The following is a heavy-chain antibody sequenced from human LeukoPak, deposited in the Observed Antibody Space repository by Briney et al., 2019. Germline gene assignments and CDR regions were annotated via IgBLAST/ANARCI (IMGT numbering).Heavy chain of an antibody. Sequence: ASVKVSCKASGYTFTSYYMHWVRQAPGQGVEGMGIINPSGGSTSYAQKFQGRVTMTRDTSTSTVYMELSSLRSEDTAVYYCARDGYCSSTSCSNWFDPWGQGTLVTVS. V-gene: IGHV1-46*01. CDR2: INPSGGST. J-gene: IGHJ5*02. CDR1: GYTFTSYY. D-gene: IGHD2-2*03. CDR3: ARDGYCSSTSCSNWFDP.